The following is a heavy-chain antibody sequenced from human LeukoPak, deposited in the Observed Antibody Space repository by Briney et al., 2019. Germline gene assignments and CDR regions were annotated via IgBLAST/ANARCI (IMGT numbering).Heavy chain of an antibody. CDR2: INPDGRDT. J-gene: IGHJ1*01. CDR3: TSWGDTTAEYFQR. Sequence: GGSLRLSCAASGFTFSSSAMSWVRQAPGKGLEWVAHINPDGRDTYYVDSVKGRFTISRDNAQNSMYLQMNSLRVEDTAVYYCTSWGDTTAEYFQRWGQGTLVTVSS. V-gene: IGHV3-7*01. D-gene: IGHD2-21*02. CDR1: GFTFSSSA.